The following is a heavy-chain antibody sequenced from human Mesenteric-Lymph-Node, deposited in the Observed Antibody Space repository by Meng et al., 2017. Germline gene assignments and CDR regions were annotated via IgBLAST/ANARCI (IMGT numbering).Heavy chain of an antibody. CDR2: IYHGVNI. D-gene: IGHD3-10*01. V-gene: IGHV4-30-2*01. J-gene: IGHJ5*02. CDR3: VRDTRRGGGWFDP. CDR1: GDSITSGDYS. Sequence: QVKLQESGSGLVRPSQTLSLTCAVSGDSITSGDYSWTWIRQPPGKGLEWIGYIYHGVNIYYTPSLRSRVTISVDKSRNQFSLKLTSVSAADTAVYYCVRDTRRGGGWFDPWGQGTLVTVSS.